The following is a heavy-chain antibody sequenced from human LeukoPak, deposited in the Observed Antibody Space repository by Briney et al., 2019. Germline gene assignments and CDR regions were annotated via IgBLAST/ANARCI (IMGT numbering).Heavy chain of an antibody. V-gene: IGHV3-74*01. D-gene: IGHD4-23*01. CDR3: ARTSREVTPLHYSYYYYMDV. CDR2: IRGDENEI. J-gene: IGHJ6*03. CDR1: GFTFSSHW. Sequence: PGWSLSLSCEASGFTFSSHWMHWVRQVPGKGLVWVARIRGDENEIDYADSGKGRFTISRDNAKNTLYLQMNSLRAEDTAVYYCARTSREVTPLHYSYYYYMDVWGKGTTVTVSS.